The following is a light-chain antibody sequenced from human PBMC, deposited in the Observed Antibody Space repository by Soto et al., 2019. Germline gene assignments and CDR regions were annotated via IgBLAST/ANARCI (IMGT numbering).Light chain of an antibody. J-gene: IGKJ1*01. CDR2: GAS. CDR3: QQYHIWPPT. Sequence: EIVMTQSPATLSVSPGERATLSCRASQSVSSNLAWYQQKPGQAPRLLIYGASTRATVIPAGFSGSGSGKEFTLTISRLQSEEFAVYYCQQYHIWPPTFGQGTKGEIK. CDR1: QSVSSN. V-gene: IGKV3-15*01.